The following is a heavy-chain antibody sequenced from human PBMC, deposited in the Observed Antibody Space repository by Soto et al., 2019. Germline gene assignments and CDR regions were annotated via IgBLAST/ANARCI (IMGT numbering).Heavy chain of an antibody. CDR2: ISGSGGST. J-gene: IGHJ1*01. V-gene: IGHV3-23*01. CDR3: AKVAGRDYDSSGYYPAEYFQH. CDR1: GFTFSSYA. D-gene: IGHD3-22*01. Sequence: GGSLRLSCAASGFTFSSYAMSWVRQAPGKGLEWVSAISGSGGSTYYADSVKGRFTISRDNSKNTLYLQMNSLRAEDTAVYYCAKVAGRDYDSSGYYPAEYFQHWGQGTLVTVSS.